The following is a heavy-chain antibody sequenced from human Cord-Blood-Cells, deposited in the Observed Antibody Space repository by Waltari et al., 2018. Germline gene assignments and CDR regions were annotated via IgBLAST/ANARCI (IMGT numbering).Heavy chain of an antibody. J-gene: IGHJ4*02. CDR2: ISYDGSNK. Sequence: QVQLVESGGGVVQPGRSLSLSCAASGFTFSSHGMHWVRQAPGKGLEWVAVISYDGSNKYYADSVKGRFTISRDNSKNTLYLQMNSLRAEDTAVYYCAKLGTTADNFDYWGQGTLVTVSS. CDR3: AKLGTTADNFDY. V-gene: IGHV3-30*18. CDR1: GFTFSSHG. D-gene: IGHD7-27*01.